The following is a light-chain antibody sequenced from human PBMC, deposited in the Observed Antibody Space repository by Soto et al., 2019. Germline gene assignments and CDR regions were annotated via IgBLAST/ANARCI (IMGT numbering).Light chain of an antibody. CDR2: DAS. Sequence: DLQMTQSPSTLSPSVGDRVNITCRASQSISSWLAWYQKKTGKDPKIMIYDASSLESGVPSRFSGSGSGTEFNLTISRLQTEDFATYECQQLNSYTRTFGQGTKVDIK. CDR3: QQLNSYTRT. V-gene: IGKV1-5*01. CDR1: QSISSW. J-gene: IGKJ1*01.